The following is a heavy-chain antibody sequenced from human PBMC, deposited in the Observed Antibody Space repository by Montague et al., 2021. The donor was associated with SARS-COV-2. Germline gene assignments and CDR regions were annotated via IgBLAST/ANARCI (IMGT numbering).Heavy chain of an antibody. CDR1: GGSISSGGYD. V-gene: IGHV4-61*08. D-gene: IGHD2-15*01. CDR3: ARRSLGYCSGGSCYSAFDP. CDR2: IYYSGXT. Sequence: SETLSLTCTAAGGSISSGGYDWSWIRQHPGKGLEWIGYIYYSGXTXYXXXXKXRVTISVDTSKNQFSLKLSSVTAADTAVYYCARRSLGYCSGGSCYSAFDPWGQGTLVTVSS. J-gene: IGHJ5*02.